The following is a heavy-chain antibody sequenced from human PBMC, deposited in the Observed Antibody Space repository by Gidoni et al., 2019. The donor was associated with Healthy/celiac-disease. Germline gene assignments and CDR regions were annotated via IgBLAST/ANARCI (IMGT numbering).Heavy chain of an antibody. J-gene: IGHJ6*02. D-gene: IGHD1-26*01. CDR2: IWYDGSNK. V-gene: IGHV3-33*01. Sequence: QVQLVESGGAVVQPGRSLRLSCAAPGFPFTSYGMLWVRQVPGKGLEWVAVIWYDGSNKYYADSVKGRFTISRDNSKNTLYLQMNSLRAEDTAVYYCARDSDRSGSYSYYYYGMDVWGQGTTVTVSS. CDR1: GFPFTSYG. CDR3: ARDSDRSGSYSYYYYGMDV.